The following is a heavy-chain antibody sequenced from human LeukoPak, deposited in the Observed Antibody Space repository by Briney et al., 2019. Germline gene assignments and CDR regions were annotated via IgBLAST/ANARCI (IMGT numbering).Heavy chain of an antibody. CDR3: ARDLLYSSGWYNGVLGY. CDR1: GFTFSSYA. J-gene: IGHJ4*02. Sequence: GGYLRLSCAASGFTFSSYAMHWVRRAPGKGLEWVAVISYDGSNKYYADSVKGRFTISRDNSKNTLYLQMNSLRAEDTAVYYCARDLLYSSGWYNGVLGYWGQGTLVTVSS. CDR2: ISYDGSNK. V-gene: IGHV3-30-3*01. D-gene: IGHD6-19*01.